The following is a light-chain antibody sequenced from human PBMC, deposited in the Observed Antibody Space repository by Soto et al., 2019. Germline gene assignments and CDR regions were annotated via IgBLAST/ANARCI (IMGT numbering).Light chain of an antibody. Sequence: EIVLTQSPGTLSLSPGERATFSCRASQSVSSSYLAWYQQKPGQAPRLLIYGASSRATGIPDRFSGSGSGTDFTLTISRLEPEDFAVYYCQQRSNWLGVTFGQGTRLEIK. CDR2: GAS. V-gene: IGKV3D-20*02. CDR1: QSVSSSY. J-gene: IGKJ5*01. CDR3: QQRSNWLGVT.